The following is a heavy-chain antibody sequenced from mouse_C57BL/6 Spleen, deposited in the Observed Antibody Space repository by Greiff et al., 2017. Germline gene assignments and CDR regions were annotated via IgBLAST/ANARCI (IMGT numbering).Heavy chain of an antibody. CDR1: GFNIKDDY. Sequence: EVQLQQSGAELVRPGASVKLSCTASGFNIKDDYMHWVKQRPEQGLEWIGWIDPENGDTEYASKFQGKATITADTSSNTAYLQLSSLTSEVTAVYYCTLYYYGSSYDYWGQGTTLTVSS. V-gene: IGHV14-4*01. D-gene: IGHD1-1*01. CDR3: TLYYYGSSYDY. CDR2: IDPENGDT. J-gene: IGHJ2*01.